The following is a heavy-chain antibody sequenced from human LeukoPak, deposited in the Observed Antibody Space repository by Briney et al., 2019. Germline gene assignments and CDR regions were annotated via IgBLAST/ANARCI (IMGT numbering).Heavy chain of an antibody. CDR2: INHSGIT. J-gene: IGHJ5*02. D-gene: IGHD4-23*01. V-gene: IGHV4-34*01. Sequence: SETLSLTCAVYDGSFSSYYWTWIRQPPGKGLEWIGEINHSGITTYRPSLKSRVTISLDTSKNQFSLKLTSVTTADTAVYYCARDGGSNNYWFDPWGQGTLVTVSS. CDR1: DGSFSSYY. CDR3: ARDGGSNNYWFDP.